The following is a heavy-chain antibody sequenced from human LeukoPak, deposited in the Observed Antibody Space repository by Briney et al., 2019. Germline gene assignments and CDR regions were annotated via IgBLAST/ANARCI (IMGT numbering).Heavy chain of an antibody. CDR1: GYTFTGYY. CDR2: INPNSGGT. Sequence: ASVKVSCKASGYTFTGYYMHWVRQAPGQGLEWMGWINPNSGGTNYAQKFQGRVTMTRDTSISTAYMELSRLRSDDTAVYYCARAYGDYVVNWFDPWGQETLVTVSS. D-gene: IGHD4-17*01. J-gene: IGHJ5*02. V-gene: IGHV1-2*02. CDR3: ARAYGDYVVNWFDP.